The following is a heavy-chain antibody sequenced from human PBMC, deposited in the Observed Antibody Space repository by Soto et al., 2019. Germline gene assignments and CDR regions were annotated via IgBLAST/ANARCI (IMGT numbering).Heavy chain of an antibody. D-gene: IGHD3-3*01. J-gene: IGHJ4*02. CDR3: AAGAIFGVVPLDY. CDR1: GFTFSTYW. V-gene: IGHV3-7*02. Sequence: GGSLRLSCAASGFTFSTYWMSWVRQAPGKGLEWVANIKPDGSEKWYVDSVKGRFTISRDNAKNSLYLQMNSLRAEDTAVYYCAAGAIFGVVPLDYWGQGTLVTVSS. CDR2: IKPDGSEK.